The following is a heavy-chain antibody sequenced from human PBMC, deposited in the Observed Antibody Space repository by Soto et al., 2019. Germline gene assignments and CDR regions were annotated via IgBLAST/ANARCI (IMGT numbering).Heavy chain of an antibody. V-gene: IGHV5-51*01. D-gene: IGHD6-13*01. CDR3: ARMMAASGTAFDY. CDR1: GYSFISSW. J-gene: IGHJ4*02. CDR2: IYPGDSAT. Sequence: GEALKISCQASGYSFISSWIGWVRQMPGKGLEWMGIIYPGDSATRYSPSFQGQVTISADKSTSTAYLQWSSLKASDTATYYCARMMAASGTAFDYWGQGXLVTV.